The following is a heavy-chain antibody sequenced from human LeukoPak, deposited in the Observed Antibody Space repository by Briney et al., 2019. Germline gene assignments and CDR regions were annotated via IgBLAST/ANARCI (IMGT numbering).Heavy chain of an antibody. Sequence: GGSLRHSCAASGFTFSSYAMHWVRQAPGKGLEWVAVISYDGSNKYYADSVKGRFTISRDNSKNTLYLQMNSLRAEDTAVYYCARVGSGWSIDYWGQGTLVTVSS. V-gene: IGHV3-30*04. D-gene: IGHD6-19*01. J-gene: IGHJ4*02. CDR1: GFTFSSYA. CDR2: ISYDGSNK. CDR3: ARVGSGWSIDY.